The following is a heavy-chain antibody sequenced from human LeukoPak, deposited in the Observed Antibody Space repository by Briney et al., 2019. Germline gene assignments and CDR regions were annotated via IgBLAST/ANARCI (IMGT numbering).Heavy chain of an antibody. V-gene: IGHV4-34*01. Sequence: SETLSLTCAVYGGSFSGYYWSWIRQPPGKGLEWIGEINHSGSTNYNPSLKSRVTISVDTSKNQLSLKLSSVTAADTAVYYCARIGCSGGSCYLNYYYGMDVWGKGTTVTVSS. CDR1: GGSFSGYY. CDR2: INHSGST. D-gene: IGHD2-15*01. CDR3: ARIGCSGGSCYLNYYYGMDV. J-gene: IGHJ6*04.